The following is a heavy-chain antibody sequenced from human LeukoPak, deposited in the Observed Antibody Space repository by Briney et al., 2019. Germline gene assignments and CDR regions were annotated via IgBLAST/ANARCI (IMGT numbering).Heavy chain of an antibody. D-gene: IGHD3-9*01. V-gene: IGHV4-34*01. Sequence: SETLSLTCAVYGGSFSVYYWSWIRQPPGKGLEWIGEINHSGSTNYNPSLKSRVTISVDTSKNQFSLKLSSVTAADTAVYYCARFGGDYDILTGYLDYWGQGTLVTVSS. CDR1: GGSFSVYY. CDR3: ARFGGDYDILTGYLDY. J-gene: IGHJ4*02. CDR2: INHSGST.